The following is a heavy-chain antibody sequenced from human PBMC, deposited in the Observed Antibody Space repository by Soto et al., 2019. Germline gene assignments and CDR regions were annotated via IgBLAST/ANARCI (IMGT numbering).Heavy chain of an antibody. CDR1: GFTFSSYS. J-gene: IGHJ5*02. CDR2: ISSSSSTI. Sequence: EVQLVESGGGLVQPGGSLRLSCAASGFTFSSYSMNWVRQAPGKGLEWVSYISSSSSTIYYADSVKGRFTISRDNAKNALYLQMNSLRAEATSVYYCARSTDGSGSYYGFNRFDPWGQGTLVTVSS. V-gene: IGHV3-48*01. CDR3: ARSTDGSGSYYGFNRFDP. D-gene: IGHD3-10*01.